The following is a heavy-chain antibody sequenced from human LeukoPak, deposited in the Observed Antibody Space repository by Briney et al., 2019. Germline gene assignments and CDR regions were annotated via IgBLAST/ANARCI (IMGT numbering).Heavy chain of an antibody. J-gene: IGHJ1*01. Sequence: QPGGSLRLSCAASGFTFSSYAMSWVRQAPGKGLEWVSGISGSGGITYHADSVKGRFTISRDNSKNTLYLQMNSLRAEDTAVYYCAKDGGGSSSSQYFQHWGQGTLVTVSS. V-gene: IGHV3-23*01. CDR3: AKDGGGSSSSQYFQH. D-gene: IGHD6-6*01. CDR1: GFTFSSYA. CDR2: ISGSGGIT.